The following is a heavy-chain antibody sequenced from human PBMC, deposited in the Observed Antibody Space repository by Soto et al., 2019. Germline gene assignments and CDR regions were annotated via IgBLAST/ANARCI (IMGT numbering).Heavy chain of an antibody. J-gene: IGHJ4*02. Sequence: GGSLRLSCAASGFTFSSYAMSWVRQAPGKGLEWVSAISGSGGSTYYADSVKGRFTISRDNSKNTLYLQMNSLRAEDTAVYYCAKDFLAYCGGDCEYYFDYWGQGTLVTAPQ. CDR3: AKDFLAYCGGDCEYYFDY. CDR1: GFTFSSYA. V-gene: IGHV3-23*01. CDR2: ISGSGGST. D-gene: IGHD2-21*02.